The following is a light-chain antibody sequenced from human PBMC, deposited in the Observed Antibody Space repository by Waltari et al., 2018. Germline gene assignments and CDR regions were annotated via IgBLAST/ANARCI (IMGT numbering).Light chain of an antibody. J-gene: IGKJ2*01. Sequence: DIQMTQSLSSLSPSVGHRVTITCRASQSISSYLNWYQLKAGKAPKLLIYAASSLQSGVPSRFSGSGFGTDFTLTINSLQPEDFATYYCQQSYSNPYTFGQGTKLEIK. CDR3: QQSYSNPYT. CDR2: AAS. CDR1: QSISSY. V-gene: IGKV1-39*01.